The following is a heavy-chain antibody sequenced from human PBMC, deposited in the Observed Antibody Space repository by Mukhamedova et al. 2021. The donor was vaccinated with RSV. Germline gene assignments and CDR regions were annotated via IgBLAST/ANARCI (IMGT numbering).Heavy chain of an antibody. V-gene: IGHV1-69*04. J-gene: IGHJ3*02. Sequence: DRVTITADKSTSTAYMELSSLRSEDTAVYYCAREVVVVPAARGAFDIWGQGTMVTVSS. D-gene: IGHD2-2*01. CDR3: AREVVVVPAARGAFDI.